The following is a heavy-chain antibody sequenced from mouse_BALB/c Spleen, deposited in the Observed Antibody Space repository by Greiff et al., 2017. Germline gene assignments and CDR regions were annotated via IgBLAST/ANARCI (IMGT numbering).Heavy chain of an antibody. Sequence: VQLQQSGAELVRPGSSVKISCKASGYAFSSYWMNWVKQRPGQGLEWIGQIYPGDGDTNYNGKFKGKATLTADKSSSTAYMQLSSLTSEDSAVYFCARAEIYDGYYGYWGQGTTLTVSS. J-gene: IGHJ2*01. D-gene: IGHD2-3*01. CDR2: IYPGDGDT. CDR3: ARAEIYDGYYGY. V-gene: IGHV1-80*01. CDR1: GYAFSSYW.